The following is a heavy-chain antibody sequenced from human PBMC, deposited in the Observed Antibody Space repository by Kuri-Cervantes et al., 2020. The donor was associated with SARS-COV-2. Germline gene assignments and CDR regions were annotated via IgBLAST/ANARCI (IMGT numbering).Heavy chain of an antibody. CDR2: ITHSGST. J-gene: IGHJ6*02. D-gene: IGHD6-19*01. CDR3: ARGVGPAVAGTLITIYYYYGMDV. V-gene: IGHV4-34*01. Sequence: SETLSLTCAAYDGSFSGYYWRWIRQPPGKGLEWIGEITHSGSTNYNPSLKSRVTISVDTTKNQFSLRLSSVTAADTAVYYCARGVGPAVAGTLITIYYYYGMDVWGQGTTVTVSS. CDR1: DGSFSGYY.